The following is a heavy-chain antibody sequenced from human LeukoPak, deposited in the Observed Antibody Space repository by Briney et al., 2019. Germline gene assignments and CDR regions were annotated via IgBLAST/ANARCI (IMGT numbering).Heavy chain of an antibody. V-gene: IGHV3-7*01. CDR1: GFTFSSYW. J-gene: IGHJ6*03. CDR2: IKQDGSEK. D-gene: IGHD2-2*01. CDR3: ARGRVPAAFGYYYYYMDV. Sequence: GGSLRLSCAASGFTFSSYWMSWVRQAPGKGLEWVANIKQDGSEKYYVGSVKGRFTISRDNAKNSLYLQMNSLRAEDTAVYYCARGRVPAAFGYYYYYMDVWGKGTTVTVSS.